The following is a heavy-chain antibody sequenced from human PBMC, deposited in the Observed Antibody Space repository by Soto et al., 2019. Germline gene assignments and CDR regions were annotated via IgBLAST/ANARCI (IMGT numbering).Heavy chain of an antibody. CDR3: ARVRSIFVVVPAVNWFDP. V-gene: IGHV4-30-4*01. Sequence: ASETLSLTCTVSGGSISSGDYYWSWIRQPPGKGLEWIGYIYYSGSTYYNPSLKSRVTISVDTSKNQSSLKLSSVTAADTAVYYCARVRSIFVVVPAVNWFDPWGQGTLVTVSS. CDR2: IYYSGST. D-gene: IGHD2-2*01. J-gene: IGHJ5*02. CDR1: GGSISSGDYY.